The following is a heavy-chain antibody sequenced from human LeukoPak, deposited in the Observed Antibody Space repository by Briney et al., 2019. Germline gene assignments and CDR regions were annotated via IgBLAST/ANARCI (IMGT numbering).Heavy chain of an antibody. D-gene: IGHD3-10*01. Sequence: GESLKISCKGSGYSFTNYWIGWVRQMPGKGPEWMGIIYPGDSDPRYSPSFQGQVTISADKSISAAYLQWSSLKASGTAMYYCARGPVGSYYNFFDYWGQGTLVTVSS. CDR2: IYPGDSDP. J-gene: IGHJ4*02. V-gene: IGHV5-51*01. CDR1: GYSFTNYW. CDR3: ARGPVGSYYNFFDY.